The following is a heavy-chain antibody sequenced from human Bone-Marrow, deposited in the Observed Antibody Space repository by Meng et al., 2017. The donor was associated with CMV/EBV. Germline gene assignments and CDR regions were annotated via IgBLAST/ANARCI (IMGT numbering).Heavy chain of an antibody. D-gene: IGHD6-6*01. J-gene: IGHJ6*02. CDR2: IKQDGSEK. CDR1: GFTFSSYW. V-gene: IGHV3-7*01. CDR3: ARVREQLVRGVDYYGMDV. Sequence: GGSRRLSCAASGFTFSSYWMSWVRQVPGKGLEWVANIKQDGSEKYNVDPVKGPFTISRDNAKNSLYLQMNSLRAEDTAVYYCARVREQLVRGVDYYGMDVWGQGTTVTVSS.